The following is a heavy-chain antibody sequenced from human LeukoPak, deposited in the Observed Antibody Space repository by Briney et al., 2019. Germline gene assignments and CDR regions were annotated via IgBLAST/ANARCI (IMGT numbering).Heavy chain of an antibody. CDR1: GASISSSTFY. CDR2: IFNSGNA. Sequence: SETLSLTCSVSGASISSSTFYWGWIRQPPGKGLEWIGSIFNSGNAYYNSSLRSRVAISADTSENQFYLKLNSVTAADTAVYYCARGFYFGSGTYFHHFDYWGQGALVTVSS. V-gene: IGHV4-39*01. D-gene: IGHD3-10*01. J-gene: IGHJ4*02. CDR3: ARGFYFGSGTYFHHFDY.